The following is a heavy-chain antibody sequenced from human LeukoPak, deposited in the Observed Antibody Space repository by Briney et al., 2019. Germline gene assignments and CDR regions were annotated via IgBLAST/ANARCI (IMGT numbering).Heavy chain of an antibody. D-gene: IGHD5-18*01. CDR2: ISSSSSTI. Sequence: QSGGSLRLSCAASGFTFSSYSMNWVRQAPGKGLEWISYISSSSSTIDYADSVKGRFTISRDNAKNSLYLQMNSLRAEDTAVHYCARGRGYNYGYSDYWGQGTLVTVSS. J-gene: IGHJ4*02. CDR3: ARGRGYNYGYSDY. CDR1: GFTFSSYS. V-gene: IGHV3-48*04.